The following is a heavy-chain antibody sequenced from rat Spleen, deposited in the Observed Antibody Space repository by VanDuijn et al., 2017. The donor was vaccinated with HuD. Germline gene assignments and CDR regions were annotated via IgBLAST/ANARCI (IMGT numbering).Heavy chain of an antibody. CDR1: GFTFSSFP. CDR2: ISTGGGNT. Sequence: EVQLVESGGGLVQPGRSMKLSCAASGFTFSSFPMAWVRQAPTKGLEWVATISTGGGNTYYRVSVKGRFTIPRDNAKNTLYLQMDSLRSEETATYYCARRRATVATEDYFDYWGQGVMVTVSS. CDR3: ARRRATVATEDYFDY. D-gene: IGHD1-8*01. J-gene: IGHJ2*01. V-gene: IGHV5S11*01.